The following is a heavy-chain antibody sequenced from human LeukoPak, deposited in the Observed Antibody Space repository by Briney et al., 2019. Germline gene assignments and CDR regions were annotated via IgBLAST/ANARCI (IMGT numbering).Heavy chain of an antibody. CDR2: IYYSGST. CDR1: GGSISSYY. CDR3: ARAYHYDILTGYWDYYYYMDV. D-gene: IGHD3-9*01. J-gene: IGHJ6*03. V-gene: IGHV4-59*01. Sequence: PSETLSLTCTVSGGSISSYYWSWIRQPPGKGLEWIGYIYYSGSTNYNPSLKSRVTISVDTSKNQFSLKLSSVTAVDTAVYYCARAYHYDILTGYWDYYYYMDVWGKGTTVTVSS.